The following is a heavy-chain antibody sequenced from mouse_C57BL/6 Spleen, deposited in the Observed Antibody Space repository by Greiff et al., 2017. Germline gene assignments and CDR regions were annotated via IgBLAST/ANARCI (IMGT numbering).Heavy chain of an antibody. Sequence: QVQLQQSGPELVKPGASVKISCKASGYAFSSSWMNWVKQRPGKGLEWIGRIYPGDGDTNYNGKFKGKATLTADKSSSTAYMQLSSLTSEDSAVYFCARSGSSGYVGYWCQGTTLTVSS. CDR3: ARSGSSGYVGY. D-gene: IGHD3-2*02. J-gene: IGHJ2*01. CDR1: GYAFSSSW. V-gene: IGHV1-82*01. CDR2: IYPGDGDT.